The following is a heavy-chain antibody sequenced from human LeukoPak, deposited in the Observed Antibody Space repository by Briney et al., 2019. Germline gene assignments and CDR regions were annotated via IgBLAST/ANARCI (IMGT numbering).Heavy chain of an antibody. CDR2: IKQDGSEK. V-gene: IGHV3-7*01. Sequence: GGSLRLSCVASGFTFSSYAMSWVRRGPGKGLEWVANIKQDGSEKYYVDSVKGRFTISRDNAKNSLNLQMNSLRAEDSAVYYCARVLVVVPPGGTFDYWGQGTLVTVSS. J-gene: IGHJ4*02. CDR1: GFTFSSYA. D-gene: IGHD2-2*01. CDR3: ARVLVVVPPGGTFDY.